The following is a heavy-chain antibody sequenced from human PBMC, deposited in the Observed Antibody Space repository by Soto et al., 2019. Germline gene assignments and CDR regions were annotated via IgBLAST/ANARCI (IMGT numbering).Heavy chain of an antibody. CDR1: GGSFSNYY. CDR2: INPSGST. CDR3: ARGRMVRGKADMDV. V-gene: IGHV4-34*01. Sequence: GPGITSETLSLTCAVYGGSFSNYYWNWIRQPPGKGLEWIGEINPSGSTKYIPSLKSRVIVSLDTSKTQFSLKLTSVTAADTAVYYCARGRMVRGKADMDVWGQGTTVTVSS. J-gene: IGHJ6*02. D-gene: IGHD3-10*01.